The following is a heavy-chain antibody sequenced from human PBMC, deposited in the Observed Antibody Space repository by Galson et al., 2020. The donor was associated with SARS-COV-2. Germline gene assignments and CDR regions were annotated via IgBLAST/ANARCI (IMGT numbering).Heavy chain of an antibody. D-gene: IGHD2-15*01. V-gene: IGHV4-59*11. CDR3: ARVDCSGGSCYYYAFDI. CDR1: GGSISSHY. Sequence: SETLSLTCTVSGGSISSHYWSWIRQHPGKRLEWIGYIYYSGSTPYHHSLKSRATISVDTSKNQFSLMLSAVTAADTAVYYCARVDCSGGSCYYYAFDIWGQGTMVIVSS. J-gene: IGHJ3*02. CDR2: IYYSGST.